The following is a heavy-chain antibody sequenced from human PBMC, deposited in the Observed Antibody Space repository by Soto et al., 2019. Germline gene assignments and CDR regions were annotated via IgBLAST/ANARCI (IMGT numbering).Heavy chain of an antibody. D-gene: IGHD3-22*01. Sequence: VQLVESGGGLVQPGGSLRLSCAASGFTFSSYAMHWVRQAPGKGLEWVAVISYDGSNKYYADSVKGRFTISRDNSKNTLYLQMNSLRAEDTAVYYCATGNFRRSSGYYEGGLFDYWGQGTLVTVSS. CDR3: ATGNFRRSSGYYEGGLFDY. J-gene: IGHJ4*02. V-gene: IGHV3-30-3*01. CDR1: GFTFSSYA. CDR2: ISYDGSNK.